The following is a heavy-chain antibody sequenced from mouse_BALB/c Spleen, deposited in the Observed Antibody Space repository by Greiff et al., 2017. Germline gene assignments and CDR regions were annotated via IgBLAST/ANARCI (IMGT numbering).Heavy chain of an antibody. CDR2: INPSNGRT. CDR1: GYTFTSYW. J-gene: IGHJ2*01. CDR3: ARSRIYYDYDEGFDY. V-gene: IGHV1S81*02. D-gene: IGHD2-4*01. Sequence: QVQLKQPGAELVKPGASVKLSCKASGYTFTSYWMHWVKQRPGQGLEWIGEINPSNGRTNYNEKFKSKATLTVDKSSSTAYMQLSSLTSEDSAVYYCARSRIYYDYDEGFDYWGQGTTLTVSS.